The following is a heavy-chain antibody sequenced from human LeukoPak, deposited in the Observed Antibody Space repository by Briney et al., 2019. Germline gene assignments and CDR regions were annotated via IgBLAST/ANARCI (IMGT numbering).Heavy chain of an antibody. CDR1: GYTFTSYG. Sequence: ASVKVSCKASGYTFTSYGISWVRQAPGQGLEWMGWISAYNGNTNYAQKLQGRVTMTTDTSTSTAYMELRSLRSDDTAVYYCAISYYYDSSGYFGFFDYWGQGTLVTVSS. CDR2: ISAYNGNT. CDR3: AISYYYDSSGYFGFFDY. D-gene: IGHD3-22*01. J-gene: IGHJ4*02. V-gene: IGHV1-18*01.